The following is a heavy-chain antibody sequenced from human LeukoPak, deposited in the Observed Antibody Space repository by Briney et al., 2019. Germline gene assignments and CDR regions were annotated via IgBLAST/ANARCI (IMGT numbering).Heavy chain of an antibody. CDR1: GGTFSSYA. V-gene: IGHV1-69*13. J-gene: IGHJ4*02. D-gene: IGHD1-26*01. Sequence: GASVKVSCKASGGTFSSYAISWVRQAPGQGLEWMEGIIPIFGTANYAQKFQGRVTITADESTSTAYMELSSLRSEDTAVYYCARGSIRTLRSASGSYTFDYWGQGTLVTVSS. CDR3: ARGSIRTLRSASGSYTFDY. CDR2: IIPIFGTA.